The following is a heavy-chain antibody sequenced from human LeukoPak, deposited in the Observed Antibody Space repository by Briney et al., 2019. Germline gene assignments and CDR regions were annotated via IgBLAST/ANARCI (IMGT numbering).Heavy chain of an antibody. Sequence: GGSLRLSCAASGFTFSTYAMNWVRQAPGKGLEWVAVISDDGRHNYYADSVKGRFTISRDNSKDTLYLQMNSLRAEDTAVYYCAKTPIDYGDYSPFDYWGQGTLVTVSS. CDR1: GFTFSTYA. CDR3: AKTPIDYGDYSPFDY. CDR2: ISDDGRHN. J-gene: IGHJ4*02. D-gene: IGHD4-17*01. V-gene: IGHV3-30*04.